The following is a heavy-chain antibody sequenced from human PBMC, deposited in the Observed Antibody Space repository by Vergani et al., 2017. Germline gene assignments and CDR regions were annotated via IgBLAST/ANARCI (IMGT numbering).Heavy chain of an antibody. J-gene: IGHJ3*02. CDR1: GFTFSSYS. CDR2: ISSSSSTI. V-gene: IGHV3-48*01. D-gene: IGHD4-17*01. CDR3: ARDTFFAYYSDYGDSVGAFDI. Sequence: EVQLVESGGGLVQPGGSLRLSCAASGFTFSSYSMNWVRQAPGKGLEWVSYISSSSSTIYYADSVKGRFTISRDNAKNSLYLQMNSLRAEDTAVYYCARDTFFAYYSDYGDSVGAFDIWGQGTMVTVSS.